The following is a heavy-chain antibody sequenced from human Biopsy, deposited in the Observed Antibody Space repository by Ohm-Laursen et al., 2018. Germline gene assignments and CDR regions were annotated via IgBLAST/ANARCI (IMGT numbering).Heavy chain of an antibody. CDR1: GFSDSSYD. J-gene: IGHJ6*02. CDR3: ARDSSRRAREGGMDV. V-gene: IGHV3-21*04. D-gene: IGHD6-6*01. CDR2: ISETSSHI. Sequence: SLRLSCAASGFSDSSYDMNWVRQAPGKGMEWISYISETSSHIYDADSVRGRFTVAGDIAKNSLYLQLNSLRVGDTAVYYCARDSSRRAREGGMDVWGQGTTVTVSS.